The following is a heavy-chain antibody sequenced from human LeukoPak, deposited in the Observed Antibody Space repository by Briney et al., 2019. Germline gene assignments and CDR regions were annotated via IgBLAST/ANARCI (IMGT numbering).Heavy chain of an antibody. D-gene: IGHD2-15*01. Sequence: PGGSLRLSCAASGFSFSSYAMSWVRQAPGKGLEWVSAISGSGGSTYYADSVKGRFTISRDNSKNTLYLQMNSLRAEDTAVYSCAKDGFPAAHFDYWGQGTLVTVSS. CDR2: ISGSGGST. CDR3: AKDGFPAAHFDY. CDR1: GFSFSSYA. J-gene: IGHJ4*02. V-gene: IGHV3-23*01.